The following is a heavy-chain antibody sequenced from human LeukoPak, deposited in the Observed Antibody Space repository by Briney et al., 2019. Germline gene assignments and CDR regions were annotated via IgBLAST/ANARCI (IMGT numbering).Heavy chain of an antibody. Sequence: GGSLRLSCSASGFPFNTYAIHWVRQAPGKGLEYVAGISSNGDNTDFADSAKGRFTISRDNSKSTLFLQMNSLRAEDTAVYFCTRDSALLGVAFDLWGQGTVATVSS. V-gene: IGHV3-64D*06. J-gene: IGHJ3*01. CDR1: GFPFNTYA. D-gene: IGHD2-15*01. CDR2: ISSNGDNT. CDR3: TRDSALLGVAFDL.